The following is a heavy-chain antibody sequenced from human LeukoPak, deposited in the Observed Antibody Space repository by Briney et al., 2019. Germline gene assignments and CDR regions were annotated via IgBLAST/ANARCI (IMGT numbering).Heavy chain of an antibody. D-gene: IGHD6-13*01. Sequence: SETLSLTCTVSGGSITNDYWSWIRQPPGKGLEWIGYISYSGTTNYIPSLKSRVTISVDTSKNHFSLRLSSMTAADTAVYYRARLGYGDTWVDSWGQGSLVTVSS. J-gene: IGHJ5*01. V-gene: IGHV4-59*01. CDR1: GGSITNDY. CDR3: ARLGYGDTWVDS. CDR2: ISYSGTT.